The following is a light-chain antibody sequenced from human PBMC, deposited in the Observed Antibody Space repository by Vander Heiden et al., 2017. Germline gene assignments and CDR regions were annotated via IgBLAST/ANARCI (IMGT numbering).Light chain of an antibody. CDR1: SLRSYY. Sequence: SSELTQDPAVSVALGQTVRITCQGDSLRSYYASWYQQKPGQAPVLVIYGKNNRPPGIPDRFSGSSSGNTASFTITGAQAEDEADYYCNSRDSSGNHPFGGGTKLTVL. J-gene: IGLJ2*01. CDR3: NSRDSSGNHP. V-gene: IGLV3-19*01. CDR2: GKN.